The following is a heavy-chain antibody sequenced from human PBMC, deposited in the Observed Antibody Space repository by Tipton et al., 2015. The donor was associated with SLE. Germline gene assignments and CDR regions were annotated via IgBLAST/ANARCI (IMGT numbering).Heavy chain of an antibody. J-gene: IGHJ4*02. CDR2: VNPNRGDT. D-gene: IGHD4-23*01. V-gene: IGHV1-8*02. CDR1: GYTFTSYD. Sequence: QLVQSGAEVKKPGASVKVSCKTSGYTFTSYDINWVRQAPGQGLEWMGWVNPNRGDTAYAQKFQGRVTMTTDISVTTAYMELSSLTSEDTAFYYCARVGMRWDYFDNWGQGTLVTVSS. CDR3: ARVGMRWDYFDN.